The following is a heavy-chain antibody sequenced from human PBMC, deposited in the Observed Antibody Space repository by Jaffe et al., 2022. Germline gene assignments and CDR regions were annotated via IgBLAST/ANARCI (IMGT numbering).Heavy chain of an antibody. CDR2: INCNSGET. V-gene: IGHV1-2*05. Sequence: QVQLVQSGAEVKKPGASVKVSCKTSGYTFSHSPMHWVRQAPGQGLEWMGRINCNSGETNYAQKFQGRVSMTRDTSIGTAYMELSSLTSDDTGVYYCARDYYWSVDYWGQGTLVTVSS. J-gene: IGHJ4*02. D-gene: IGHD3-10*01. CDR3: ARDYYWSVDY. CDR1: GYTFSHSP.